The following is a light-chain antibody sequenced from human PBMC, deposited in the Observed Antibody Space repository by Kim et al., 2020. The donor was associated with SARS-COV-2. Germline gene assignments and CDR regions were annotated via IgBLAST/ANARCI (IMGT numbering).Light chain of an antibody. CDR1: SSDVGGYNY. CDR3: CSYAGSTPYV. V-gene: IGLV2-11*01. CDR2: DVT. J-gene: IGLJ1*01. Sequence: QSALTQPRSVSGSPGQSVTISCTGTSSDVGGYNYVSWYQQHPGKAPKVMIYDVTERPSGVPDRFSASKSGNTASLTISGLQAEDEVDYYCCSYAGSTPYVFGTGTKVTVL.